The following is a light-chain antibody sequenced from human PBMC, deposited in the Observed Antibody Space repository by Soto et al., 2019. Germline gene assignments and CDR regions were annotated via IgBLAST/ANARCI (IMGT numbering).Light chain of an antibody. J-gene: IGLJ3*02. CDR3: CSYAGSNTLV. CDR1: SSDVGGYNY. V-gene: IGLV2-11*01. CDR2: DVS. Sequence: QSALTQPRSVSGSPGQSVTISCTGTSSDVGGYNYVTWYQQHAGKAPKLRIYDVSKRPSGVPDRFSGSRSGNTASLTISGLQAEDEAEHFCCSYAGSNTLVCGGGTKLTVL.